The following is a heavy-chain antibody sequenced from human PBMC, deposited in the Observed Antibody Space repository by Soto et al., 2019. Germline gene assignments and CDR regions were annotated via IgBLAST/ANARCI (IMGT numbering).Heavy chain of an antibody. CDR3: AKATSATCTGSICYSFDY. V-gene: IGHV3-11*01. CDR2: ISSSGSTI. D-gene: IGHD2-21*01. Sequence: PGGSLRLSCAASGFTFSDYYMSWIRQAPGKGLEWVSYISSSGSTIYYADSVKGRFTVSRDSSKNTLSLQMNSLRPEDTALYYCAKATSATCTGSICYSFDYWGQGTLVTVSS. CDR1: GFTFSDYY. J-gene: IGHJ4*02.